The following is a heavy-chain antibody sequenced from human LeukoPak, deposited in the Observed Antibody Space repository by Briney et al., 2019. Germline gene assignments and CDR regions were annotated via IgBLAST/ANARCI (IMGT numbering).Heavy chain of an antibody. D-gene: IGHD6-13*01. CDR3: AREPIVAAGRGGCFDP. V-gene: IGHV4-31*03. J-gene: IGHJ5*02. Sequence: SETLSLTCTVSGGSISSGGYYWRWIRQHPGKGLEWIGYIYYSGSTYYNPSLKSRVTISVDTSKNQFSLKLSSVTAADTAVYYCAREPIVAAGRGGCFDPWGQGTLVTVSS. CDR2: IYYSGST. CDR1: GGSISSGGYY.